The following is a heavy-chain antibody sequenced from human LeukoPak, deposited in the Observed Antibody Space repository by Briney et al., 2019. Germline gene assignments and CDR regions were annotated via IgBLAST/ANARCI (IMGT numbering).Heavy chain of an antibody. CDR2: IKQDGSEK. Sequence: PGGTLRLSCAASGFTFSSYWMSWVRQAPGKGLEWVANIKQDGSEKYYVDSVKGRFTISRDNAKTSLYLQMNSLRVEDTAVYYCARDYKYAFDNWGQGTLVTVSS. J-gene: IGHJ4*02. V-gene: IGHV3-7*01. CDR1: GFTFSSYW. D-gene: IGHD5-24*01. CDR3: ARDYKYAFDN.